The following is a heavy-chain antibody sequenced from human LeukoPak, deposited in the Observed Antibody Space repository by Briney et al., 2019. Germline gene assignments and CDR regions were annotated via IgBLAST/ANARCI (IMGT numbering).Heavy chain of an antibody. CDR1: GGSISSYY. V-gene: IGHV4-4*07. Sequence: SETLSLTCTVSGGSISSYYWSWIRQPAGKGLEWIGRIYTSGSTNYNPSLKSRVTISVDTSKNQFSLKLSSVTAADTAVYYCARGGGFLPMGIFDYWGQGTLVTVSS. CDR3: ARGGGFLPMGIFDY. D-gene: IGHD3-16*01. J-gene: IGHJ4*02. CDR2: IYTSGST.